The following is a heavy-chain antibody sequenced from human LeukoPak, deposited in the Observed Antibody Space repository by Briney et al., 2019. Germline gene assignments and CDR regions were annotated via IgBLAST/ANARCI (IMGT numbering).Heavy chain of an antibody. CDR1: GFIFGDYA. CDR2: ISHVGGT. J-gene: IGHJ4*02. CDR3: AKDREYDDSCDYNG. V-gene: IGHV3-23*01. D-gene: IGHD3-22*01. Sequence: GGSLRLSCVASGFIFGDYAMSWVRQAPEKGLEWVSTISHVGGTYYADSVRGRFTISRDDSKNMVYLQMDSLRAEDTAVYYCAKDREYDDSCDYNGWGQGTLVTVSS.